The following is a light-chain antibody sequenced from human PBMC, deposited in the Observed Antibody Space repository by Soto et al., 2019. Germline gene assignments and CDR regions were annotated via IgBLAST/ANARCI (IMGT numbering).Light chain of an antibody. J-gene: IGLJ2*01. CDR2: SND. CDR3: ATWDDSLSGVV. Sequence: QSALTQSPSASGTPGQRVTISCSGGSSNIGTNYVYWYQHLPGTAPKLLIYSNDQRPSGVPDRFSASKSGTSASLAISGLRSEDEAEYFCATWDDSLSGVVFGGGTKLTVL. V-gene: IGLV1-47*02. CDR1: SSNIGTNY.